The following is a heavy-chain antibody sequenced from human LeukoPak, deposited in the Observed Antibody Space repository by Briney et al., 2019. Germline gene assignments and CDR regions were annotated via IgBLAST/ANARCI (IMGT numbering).Heavy chain of an antibody. CDR2: INPNSGTT. V-gene: IGHV1-2*02. Sequence: ASVKVSCKASGYTFTAYFIHWVRQAPGQGLEWMGWINPNSGTTNYAQKFQGRVTMTRDTSISTAYMELSRLRSDDTAVYYCGVGIAVAGLIDYWGQGTLVTVSS. CDR3: GVGIAVAGLIDY. D-gene: IGHD6-19*01. CDR1: GYTFTAYF. J-gene: IGHJ4*02.